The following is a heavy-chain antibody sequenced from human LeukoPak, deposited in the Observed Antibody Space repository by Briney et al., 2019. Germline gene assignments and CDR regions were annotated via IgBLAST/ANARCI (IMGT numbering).Heavy chain of an antibody. J-gene: IGHJ4*02. CDR3: AFVGHGDNPRVY. CDR1: GFTLSSYA. Sequence: PGGSLRLSCAVSGFTLSSYAMSWVRQAPGKGLEWVSGISGSGANIYYVDSVKGRFTISRDNFKNTLYLQMNSLRAEDTAVYYCAFVGHGDNPRVYWGQGTLVTVSS. V-gene: IGHV3-23*01. D-gene: IGHD4-23*01. CDR2: ISGSGANI.